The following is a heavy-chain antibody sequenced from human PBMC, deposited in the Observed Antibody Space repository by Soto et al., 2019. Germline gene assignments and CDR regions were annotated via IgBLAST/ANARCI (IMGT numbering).Heavy chain of an antibody. CDR2: ISGSGGST. V-gene: IGHV3-23*01. CDR1: GFTFSSYA. CDR3: AKEPLLGSSGYYFDY. Sequence: PGGSLRLSCAASGFTFSSYAMSWVRQAPGKGLEWVSAISGSGGSTYYADSVKGRFTISRDNSKNTLYLKMNSLRAEDTAVYYCAKEPLLGSSGYYFDYWGQGTLVTVSS. D-gene: IGHD6-19*01. J-gene: IGHJ4*02.